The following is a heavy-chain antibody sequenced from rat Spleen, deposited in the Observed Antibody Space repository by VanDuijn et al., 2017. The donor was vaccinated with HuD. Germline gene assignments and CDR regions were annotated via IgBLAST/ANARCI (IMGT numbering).Heavy chain of an antibody. J-gene: IGHJ2*01. V-gene: IGHV5-20*01. Sequence: EVQLVESGGGLVQPGRSMKLSCAASGFTFSNYYMAWVRQAPSKGLEWVASISYDGSSTYYRDSVKGRFTISRDNAKSTLYLQMDSLRSEDTATYYCTTDDDYSSSFDYWGQGVVVTVSS. CDR3: TTDDDYSSSFDY. CDR2: ISYDGSST. CDR1: GFTFSNYY. D-gene: IGHD1-2*01.